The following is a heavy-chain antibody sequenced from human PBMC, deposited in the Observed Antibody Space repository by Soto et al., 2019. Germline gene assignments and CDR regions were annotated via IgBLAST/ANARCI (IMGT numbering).Heavy chain of an antibody. CDR2: IYPGDSDT. D-gene: IGHD3-9*01. CDR3: ARPSLRYFDWFYFDY. Sequence: GESLKISCKGSGYSFTSYWIGWVRQMPGKGLEWMGIIYPGDSDTRYSPSFQGQVTISADKSISTAYLQWSSLKASDTAMYYCARPSLRYFDWFYFDYWGQGTLVTVSS. CDR1: GYSFTSYW. V-gene: IGHV5-51*01. J-gene: IGHJ4*02.